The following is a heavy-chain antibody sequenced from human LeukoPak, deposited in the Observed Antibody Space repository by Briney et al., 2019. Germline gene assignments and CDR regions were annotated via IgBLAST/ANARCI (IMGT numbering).Heavy chain of an antibody. J-gene: IGHJ4*02. CDR2: ISSIVGDT. Sequence: GGSLRLSCAASGFTFSSYAMSWVRQAPGKGLEGVSTISSIVGDTYYADSVKGRFTIYRDNSRNTLHLQMNSLRGEDTAVYYCAKGCTSGWFYFDYWGQGSLVTVSS. CDR1: GFTFSSYA. V-gene: IGHV3-23*01. D-gene: IGHD6-19*01. CDR3: AKGCTSGWFYFDY.